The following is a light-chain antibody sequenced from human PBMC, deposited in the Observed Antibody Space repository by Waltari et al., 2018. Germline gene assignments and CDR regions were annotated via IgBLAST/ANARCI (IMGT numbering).Light chain of an antibody. CDR3: SSFAGSSQML. J-gene: IGLJ2*01. CDR2: EVS. Sequence: QSALTQPPYASGSPGQSVTISCTGTSSDAGGFDHVTWYQQHPGTVPRLMIYEVSKRPSGVPDRFSGSKSGNPASLTVSGLQVEDEADYYCSSFAGSSQMLFGGGTKLTVL. CDR1: SSDAGGFDH. V-gene: IGLV2-8*01.